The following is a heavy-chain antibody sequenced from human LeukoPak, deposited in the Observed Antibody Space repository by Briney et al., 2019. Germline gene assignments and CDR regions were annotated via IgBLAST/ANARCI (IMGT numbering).Heavy chain of an antibody. CDR2: IYYSGST. D-gene: IGHD2-2*01. J-gene: IGHJ5*02. CDR3: ARGAGYCSSTSCRNWFDP. Sequence: KTSETLSLTCTVSGGSISSYYWSWLRQPPGKGLEWIGYIYYSGSTNYNPSLKRRVTISVDTSKNQFSLKLSSVTAADTAVYYCARGAGYCSSTSCRNWFDPWGQGTLVTVSS. V-gene: IGHV4-59*01. CDR1: GGSISSYY.